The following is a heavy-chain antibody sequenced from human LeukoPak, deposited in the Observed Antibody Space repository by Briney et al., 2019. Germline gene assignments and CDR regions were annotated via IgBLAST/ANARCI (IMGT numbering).Heavy chain of an antibody. V-gene: IGHV5-10-1*01. D-gene: IGHD2-2*01. CDR2: IDPSDSYT. Sequence: GESLKISCKGSGYRFTSYWISWVRQMPGKGLEWMGRIDPSDSYTNYSPSFQGHVTISADKSISTAYLQWSSLKASDTAMYYCARQRAIVVVPAAISPWGQGTLVTVSS. J-gene: IGHJ5*02. CDR3: ARQRAIVVVPAAISP. CDR1: GYRFTSYW.